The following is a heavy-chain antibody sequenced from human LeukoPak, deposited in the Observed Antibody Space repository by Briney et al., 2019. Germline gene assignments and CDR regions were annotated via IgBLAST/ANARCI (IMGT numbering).Heavy chain of an antibody. CDR1: GFTFSSYS. Sequence: GGSLRLSCAASGFTFSSYSMNWVRQAPGKGLEWVSYISSSSSTIYYADSVKGRFTISRDNAKNSLYLQMNSLRAEDTAVYYCARVGYNYDLGNAFDIWGQGTVVTVSS. CDR2: ISSSSSTI. V-gene: IGHV3-48*01. D-gene: IGHD1-20*01. J-gene: IGHJ3*02. CDR3: ARVGYNYDLGNAFDI.